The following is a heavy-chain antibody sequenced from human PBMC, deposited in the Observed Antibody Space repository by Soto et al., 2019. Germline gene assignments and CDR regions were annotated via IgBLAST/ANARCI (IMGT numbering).Heavy chain of an antibody. D-gene: IGHD6-19*01. J-gene: IGHJ4*02. CDR2: ISGSGGTT. V-gene: IGHV3-23*01. CDR3: AKGSGWYPHFDY. CDR1: GFTFSSYA. Sequence: GSLRLSCAASGFTFSSYAMTWVRQAPGKGLEWVSTISGSGGTTSYADSAEGRFAISRDNSKNTLYLQMSSLRAEDTAVYYCAKGSGWYPHFDYWGQGTLVTVSS.